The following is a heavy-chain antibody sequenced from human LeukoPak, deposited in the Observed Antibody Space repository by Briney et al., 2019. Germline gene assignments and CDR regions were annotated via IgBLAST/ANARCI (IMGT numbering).Heavy chain of an antibody. J-gene: IGHJ5*02. D-gene: IGHD6-6*01. V-gene: IGHV4-4*09. CDR1: GGSFSGYY. Sequence: SETLSLTCAVYGGSFSGYYWSWFRQPPGKGLEWIGYIYTSGSTNYNPSLKSRVTISVDTSKNQFSLKLSSVTAADTAVYYCASGGSSSSSSRGWFDPWGQGTLVTVSS. CDR2: IYTSGST. CDR3: ASGGSSSSSSRGWFDP.